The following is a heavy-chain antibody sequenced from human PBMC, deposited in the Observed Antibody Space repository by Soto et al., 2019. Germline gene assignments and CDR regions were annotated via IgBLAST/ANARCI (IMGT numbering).Heavy chain of an antibody. V-gene: IGHV1-58*01. CDR2: IVVGSGNT. D-gene: IGHD2-15*01. J-gene: IGHJ6*02. CDR3: AATATRPAPYYYYGMDV. Sequence: SVKVSCKASGFTFTSSAVQWVRQARGQRLEWIGWIVVGSGNTNYAQKFQERVTITRDMSTSTAYMELSSLRSEDTAVYYCAATATRPAPYYYYGMDVWGQGTTVTVSS. CDR1: GFTFTSSA.